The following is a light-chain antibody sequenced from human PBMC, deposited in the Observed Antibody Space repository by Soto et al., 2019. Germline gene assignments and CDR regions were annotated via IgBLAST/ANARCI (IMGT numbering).Light chain of an antibody. J-gene: IGLJ2*01. V-gene: IGLV2-14*01. CDR3: NSYTSSSTLV. Sequence: QSALTQPASVSGSPGQSITISCIGTSSDVGGYNYVSWYQQHPGKAPKLMIYDVSNRPSGVSNRFSGSKSGNTASLTISGLQVEDEADCYCNSYTSSSTLVFGGGTKVTVL. CDR2: DVS. CDR1: SSDVGGYNY.